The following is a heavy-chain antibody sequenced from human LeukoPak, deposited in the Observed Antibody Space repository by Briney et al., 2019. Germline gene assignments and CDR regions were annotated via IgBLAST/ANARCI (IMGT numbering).Heavy chain of an antibody. CDR3: ASWGDSSGYYYGFHY. V-gene: IGHV4-34*01. CDR2: INHIAST. Sequence: PSETLSLTCAVYGGSFSGYYWSWIRQPPGKGLKWIGKINHIASTNYNPSLQSRVTISVDTSKNHFSLKLSSVTAADTAVYYCASWGDSSGYYYGFHYWGQGTLVTVSS. CDR1: GGSFSGYY. D-gene: IGHD3-22*01. J-gene: IGHJ4*02.